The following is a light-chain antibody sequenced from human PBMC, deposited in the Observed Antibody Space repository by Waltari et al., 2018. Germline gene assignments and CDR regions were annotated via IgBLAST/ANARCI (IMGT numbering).Light chain of an antibody. Sequence: EIVLTQSPGTLSLSPGERATLSCRASKSVGKYLAWYQQKPGQAPRLLIYDASTRATGIPDRFSGSGSGTDFSLTISRLEPEDFAVYYCQKYVNLPATFGQGTKVEI. CDR3: QKYVNLPAT. CDR2: DAS. CDR1: KSVGKY. V-gene: IGKV3-20*01. J-gene: IGKJ1*01.